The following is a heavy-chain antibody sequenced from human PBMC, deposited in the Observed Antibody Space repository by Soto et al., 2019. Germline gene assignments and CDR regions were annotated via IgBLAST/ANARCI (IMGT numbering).Heavy chain of an antibody. CDR3: ARDGGYEPIDY. CDR2: IWYDGSNK. CDR1: GFTLSSRW. V-gene: IGHV3-33*08. Sequence: GGSLRLSCVVSGFTLSSRWMHWVRQAPGKGLEWVAVIWYDGSNKYYADSVKGRFTISRDNSKNTLYLQMNSLRAEDTAVYYSARDGGYEPIDYSGPGPLVTVSS. J-gene: IGHJ4*02. D-gene: IGHD3-16*01.